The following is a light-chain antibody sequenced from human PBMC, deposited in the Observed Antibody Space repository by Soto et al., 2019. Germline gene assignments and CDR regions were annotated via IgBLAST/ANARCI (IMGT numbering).Light chain of an antibody. CDR2: GAS. CDR1: QTVSSN. V-gene: IGKV3-15*01. CDR3: QQYYYWPPYT. J-gene: IGKJ2*01. Sequence: EIVMTQSPATLSVSPGERATLSCRASQTVSSNLAWYQQKPGQAPRLLIYGASTRATGIPVRFSGSGSGTEFTFTISSLLSEDFAVYYCQQYYYWPPYTFGQGTKLEIK.